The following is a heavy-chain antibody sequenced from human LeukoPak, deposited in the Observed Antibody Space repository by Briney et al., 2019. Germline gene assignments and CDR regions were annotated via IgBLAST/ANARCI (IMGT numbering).Heavy chain of an antibody. CDR1: GNTFSSYF. J-gene: IGHJ3*02. V-gene: IGHV1-46*01. CDR2: ISPSGGTT. CDR3: GRVTLYAFDI. Sequence: ASVKVSCKASGNTFSSYFIHWVRQAPGHGVEWMGIISPSGGTTSYAQEFQGRVTMTRDTSTSTVYMELSSLRSEDTAVYYCGRVTLYAFDIWGQGTMVTVSS. D-gene: IGHD4-23*01.